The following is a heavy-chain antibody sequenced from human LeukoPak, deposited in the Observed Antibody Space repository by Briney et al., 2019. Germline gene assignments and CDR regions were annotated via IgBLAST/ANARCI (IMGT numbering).Heavy chain of an antibody. J-gene: IGHJ4*02. D-gene: IGHD3-10*01. V-gene: IGHV4-59*08. Sequence: SETLSLTCTASDGSISGYYWSWIRQPPGKGLEWIGYIYYSGSTSYNPSLKCRVTISVDTSKNQFSLKLSSVAAADTAVYYCARYGSSGNLDYWGQGTLVTVSS. CDR3: ARYGSSGNLDY. CDR2: IYYSGST. CDR1: DGSISGYY.